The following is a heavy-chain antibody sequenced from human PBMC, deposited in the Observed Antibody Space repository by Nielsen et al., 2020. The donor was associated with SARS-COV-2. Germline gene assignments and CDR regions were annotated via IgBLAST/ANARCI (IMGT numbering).Heavy chain of an antibody. CDR3: AVIGSRFDL. CDR1: GYTFTGYY. Sequence: ASVKVFCKASGYTFTGYYMHWVRQAPGQRLEWMGWINPNSGGTNYAQKFQGWVTMTRDTSISTAYMELSRLRSDDTAVYYCAVIGSRFDLWGRGTLVTVSS. CDR2: INPNSGGT. V-gene: IGHV1-2*04. J-gene: IGHJ2*01. D-gene: IGHD1-26*01.